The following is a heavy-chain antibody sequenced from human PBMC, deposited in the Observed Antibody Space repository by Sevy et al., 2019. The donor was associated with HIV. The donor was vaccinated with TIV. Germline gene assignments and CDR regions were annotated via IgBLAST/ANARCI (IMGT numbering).Heavy chain of an antibody. CDR2: IDTSGGT. CDR1: GGSISSFY. D-gene: IGHD2-15*01. J-gene: IGHJ5*02. CDR3: ARRSVAGPYNWFDP. V-gene: IGHV4-4*07. Sequence: SETLSLTRTVSGGSISSFYWSWIRQPAGKGLEWIGRIDTSGGTNYNPSLKSRVTMSGDTSKNQFSLKLTSVTAADTAVYYCARRSVAGPYNWFDPWGQGTLVTVSS.